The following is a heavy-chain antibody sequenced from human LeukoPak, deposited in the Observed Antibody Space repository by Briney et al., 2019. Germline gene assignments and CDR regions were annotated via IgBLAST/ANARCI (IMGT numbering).Heavy chain of an antibody. D-gene: IGHD6-19*01. CDR3: AKDADRGWSYFDY. Sequence: GGSLRLSXAASGFIFSNYGIHWVRQAPGKGLEWVAFIRYDGSNEYYADSVKGRFTISRDNSKNTLYMQMHSLRTEDTAVYYCAKDADRGWSYFDYWGQGTLVTVSS. CDR2: IRYDGSNE. CDR1: GFIFSNYG. V-gene: IGHV3-30*02. J-gene: IGHJ4*02.